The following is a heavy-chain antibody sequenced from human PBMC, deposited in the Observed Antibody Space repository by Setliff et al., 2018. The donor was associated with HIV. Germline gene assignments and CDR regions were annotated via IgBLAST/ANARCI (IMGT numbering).Heavy chain of an antibody. Sequence: PSETLSLTCAVYGGSFSGYYWSWIRQPPGKGLEWIGTIYNRGRTTYSPSLKSRVTISVDTSKNQLSLILTSVTAADTAVYYCARDRKRWLQLKKYYYGMDVWGQGTTVTVSS. CDR3: ARDRKRWLQLKKYYYGMDV. CDR1: GGSFSGYY. CDR2: IYNRGRT. J-gene: IGHJ6*02. D-gene: IGHD5-12*01. V-gene: IGHV4-34*11.